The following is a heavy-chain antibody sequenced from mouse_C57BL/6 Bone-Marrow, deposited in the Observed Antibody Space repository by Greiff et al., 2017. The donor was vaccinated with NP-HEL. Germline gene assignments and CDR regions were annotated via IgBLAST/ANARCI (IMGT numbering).Heavy chain of an antibody. Sequence: VQLVESGAELVKPGASVKMSCKASGYTFTTYPIEWMKQNHGKSLEWIGNFHPYNDDTKYNEKFKGKATLTVEKSSSTVYLELSRLTSDDSAVYYCARSHYYGSSYSYWYFDVWGTGTTVTVSS. J-gene: IGHJ1*03. CDR2: FHPYNDDT. CDR3: ARSHYYGSSYSYWYFDV. D-gene: IGHD1-1*01. V-gene: IGHV1-47*01. CDR1: GYTFTTYP.